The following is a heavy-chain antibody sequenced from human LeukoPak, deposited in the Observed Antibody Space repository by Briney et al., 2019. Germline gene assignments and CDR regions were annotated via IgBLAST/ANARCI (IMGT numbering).Heavy chain of an antibody. V-gene: IGHV1-69*04. J-gene: IGHJ3*02. CDR3: AREVTGTTYAFDI. CDR1: GGTFSSYA. D-gene: IGHD1-7*01. Sequence: SVKVSCKASGGTFSSYAISWVRQAPGQGLEWMGRIIPILGIANYAQKFQGRVTITADKSTSTAYMELSSLRSEDTAVYYCAREVTGTTYAFDIWGQGTMVTVSS. CDR2: IIPILGIA.